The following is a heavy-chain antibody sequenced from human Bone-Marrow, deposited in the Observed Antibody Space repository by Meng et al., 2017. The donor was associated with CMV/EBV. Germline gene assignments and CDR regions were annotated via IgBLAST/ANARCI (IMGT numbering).Heavy chain of an antibody. Sequence: GESLKIPCAASGITFSDYYMSWSRQAPGKGLEWVSYISSSDSTIYYSDSVKGRFNISRDNAKSSLYLQMNSLRAEDTAGYYCARGLAPGYCSSTSCPIDYWGQGTLVTVSS. CDR1: GITFSDYY. CDR2: ISSSDSTI. D-gene: IGHD2-2*01. CDR3: ARGLAPGYCSSTSCPIDY. V-gene: IGHV3-11*01. J-gene: IGHJ4*02.